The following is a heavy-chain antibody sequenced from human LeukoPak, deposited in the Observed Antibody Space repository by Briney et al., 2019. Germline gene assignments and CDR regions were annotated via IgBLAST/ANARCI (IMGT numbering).Heavy chain of an antibody. CDR3: VLDTPPLGMDV. CDR2: ISNSGTT. D-gene: IGHD3/OR15-3a*01. Sequence: SETLSLTCTVSGGSISSGGYYWTWIRQHPGQGLEWVGYISNSGTTYYNPSLKSRVAISADTSENQFPLRLSSVTAADTAVYYCVLDTPPLGMDVWGQGTTVTVSS. V-gene: IGHV4-31*03. CDR1: GGSISSGGYY. J-gene: IGHJ6*02.